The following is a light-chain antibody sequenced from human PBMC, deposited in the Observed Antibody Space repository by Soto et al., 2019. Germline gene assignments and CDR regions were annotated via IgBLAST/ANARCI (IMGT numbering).Light chain of an antibody. J-gene: IGKJ2*01. CDR2: NVS. V-gene: IGKV3-15*01. CDR1: QNVNSN. CDR3: QQYNTLNT. Sequence: EIAMTQSPATLLVSREQRATLSCRASQNVNSNLAWYQQKPGHAPSLLMYNVSTRATGFPARFSGSGSGTEFTLTISSLQSEDSAIYYCQQYNTLNTFGQGTKLEIK.